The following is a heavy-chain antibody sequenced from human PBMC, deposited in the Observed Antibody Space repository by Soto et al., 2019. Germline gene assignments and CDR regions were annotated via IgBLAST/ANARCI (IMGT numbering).Heavy chain of an antibody. CDR1: GFTFSSYA. CDR3: ARDGRIGSSWYRGNWFDP. Sequence: QVQLVESGGGVVQPGRSLRLSCAASGFTFSSYAMHWVRQAPGNGLEWVAVISYDGSNKYYADSVKGRFTISRDNSKNTXXLQMNSLRAEDTAVYYCARDGRIGSSWYRGNWFDPWGQGTLVTVSS. J-gene: IGHJ5*02. D-gene: IGHD6-13*01. CDR2: ISYDGSNK. V-gene: IGHV3-30-3*01.